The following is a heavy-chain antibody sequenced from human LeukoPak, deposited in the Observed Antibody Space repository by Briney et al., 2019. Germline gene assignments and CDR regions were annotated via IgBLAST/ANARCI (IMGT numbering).Heavy chain of an antibody. CDR2: IRYDGSNK. J-gene: IGHJ6*03. CDR1: GFTFSSYG. CDR3: AKGLYCSGGSCYYMDV. D-gene: IGHD2-15*01. V-gene: IGHV3-30*02. Sequence: GGSLRLSCAASGFTFSSYGMHWVRQAPGKGLEWVAFIRYDGSNKYHADSVKGRFTISRDNSKNTLYLQMNSLRAEDTAVYYCAKGLYCSGGSCYYMDVWGKGTTVTVSS.